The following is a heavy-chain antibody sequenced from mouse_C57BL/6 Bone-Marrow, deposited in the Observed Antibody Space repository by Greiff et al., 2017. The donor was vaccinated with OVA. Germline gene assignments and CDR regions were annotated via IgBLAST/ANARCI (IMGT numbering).Heavy chain of an antibody. J-gene: IGHJ2*01. Sequence: QVQLKESGAELVRPGTSVKVSCKASGYAFTNYLIEWVKQRPGQGLEWIGVINPGSGGTNYNEKFKGKATLTADKSSSTAYMQLSSLTSEDSAVYCCARGERDYFDYWGQGTTLTVSS. CDR3: ARGERDYFDY. CDR2: INPGSGGT. CDR1: GYAFTNYL. V-gene: IGHV1-54*01.